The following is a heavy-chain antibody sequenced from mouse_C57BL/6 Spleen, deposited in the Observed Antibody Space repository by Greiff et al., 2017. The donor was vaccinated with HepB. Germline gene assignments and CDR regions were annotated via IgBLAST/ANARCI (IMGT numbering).Heavy chain of an antibody. J-gene: IGHJ2*01. CDR2: ISSGSSTI. CDR1: GFTFSDYG. D-gene: IGHD4-1*01. V-gene: IGHV5-17*01. Sequence: DVHLVESGGGLVKPGGSLKLSCAASGFTFSDYGMHWVRQAPEKGLEWVAYISSGSSTIYYADTVKGRFTISRDNAKNTLFLQMTSLRSEDTAMYYCATWEYYFDYWGQGTTLTVSS. CDR3: ATWEYYFDY.